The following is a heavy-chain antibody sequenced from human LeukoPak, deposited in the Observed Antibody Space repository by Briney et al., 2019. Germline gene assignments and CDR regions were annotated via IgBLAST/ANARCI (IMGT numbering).Heavy chain of an antibody. Sequence: ASVKVSCKASGGTFSSDSVSWVRQAPGQGLEWMGGIFPIFGTASHAQKFQGRVTITADESTTTVYMEMSSLRSEDTAVYYCARGLEDVGVVKDYWGQGTLVTVSS. V-gene: IGHV1-69*01. D-gene: IGHD3-3*01. CDR2: IFPIFGTA. CDR1: GGTFSSDS. CDR3: ARGLEDVGVVKDY. J-gene: IGHJ4*02.